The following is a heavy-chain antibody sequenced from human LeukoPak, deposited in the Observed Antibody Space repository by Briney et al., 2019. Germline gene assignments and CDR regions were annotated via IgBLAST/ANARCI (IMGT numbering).Heavy chain of an antibody. CDR3: ARNLDYYGSGSQHTNYYYYYMDV. CDR1: GGTFSSYA. D-gene: IGHD3-10*01. V-gene: IGHV1-69*01. J-gene: IGHJ6*03. CDR2: IIPIFGTA. Sequence: SVKVSCKASGGTFSSYAISWVRQAPGQGLEWMGGIIPIFGTANYAQKFQGRVTITADESTSTAYMELSSLRSEDTAVYYCARNLDYYGSGSQHTNYYYYYMDVWGKGTTVTVSS.